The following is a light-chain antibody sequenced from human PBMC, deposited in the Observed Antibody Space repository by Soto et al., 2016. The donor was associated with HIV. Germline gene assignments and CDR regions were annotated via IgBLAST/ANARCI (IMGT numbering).Light chain of an antibody. CDR3: QQYNSYPWT. CDR2: EAS. Sequence: DIQMTQSPSTLSASVGDRVTITCRASQSISSWLAWYLQKPGKAPKLLIYEASSLESGVPSRFSGSGSGTEFTLTISSLQPDDFATYYCQQYNSYPWTFGQGTKVDIK. J-gene: IGKJ1*01. CDR1: QSISSW. V-gene: IGKV1-5*03.